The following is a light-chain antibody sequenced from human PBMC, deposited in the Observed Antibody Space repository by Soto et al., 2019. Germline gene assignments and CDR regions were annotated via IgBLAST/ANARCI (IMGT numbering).Light chain of an antibody. Sequence: EIVLTQSPGTLSLSPGERATLSCRASQSVSSSYLAWYQQKLGQAPRLLIYGASSRATGIPDRFSGSGSGTDFTFTISRLEPEDFAVYYCQGPPPGYTFGQGTKLEIK. CDR3: QGPPPGYT. V-gene: IGKV3-20*01. CDR2: GAS. J-gene: IGKJ2*01. CDR1: QSVSSSY.